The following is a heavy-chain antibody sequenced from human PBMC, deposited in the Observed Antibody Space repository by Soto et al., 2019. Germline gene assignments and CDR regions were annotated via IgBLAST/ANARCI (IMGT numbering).Heavy chain of an antibody. CDR1: GYTLTELS. V-gene: IGHV1-24*01. D-gene: IGHD4-17*01. CDR3: ATATTVTNENWFDP. CDR2: FDPEDGET. J-gene: IGHJ5*02. Sequence: ASVKVSCKVSGYTLTELSMHWVRQAPGKGLEWMGSFDPEDGETIYAQKFQGRVTMTEDTSTDTAYMELSSLRSEDTAVYYCATATTVTNENWFDPWGQGTLVTVSS.